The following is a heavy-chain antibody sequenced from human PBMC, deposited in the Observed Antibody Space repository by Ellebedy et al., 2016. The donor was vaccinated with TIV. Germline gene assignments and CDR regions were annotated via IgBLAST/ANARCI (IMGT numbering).Heavy chain of an antibody. D-gene: IGHD3-16*01. CDR3: ARGITGMWMEV. J-gene: IGHJ6*02. CDR2: INTGNGNT. Sequence: ASVKVSXKASGHTFTSYGIHWVRQAPGQRLEWMGWINTGNGNTKHSQKLQGRVTITRDTSASTVYMDLSSLSYEDTAVYYCARGITGMWMEVWGQGTTVIVSS. V-gene: IGHV1-3*04. CDR1: GHTFTSYG.